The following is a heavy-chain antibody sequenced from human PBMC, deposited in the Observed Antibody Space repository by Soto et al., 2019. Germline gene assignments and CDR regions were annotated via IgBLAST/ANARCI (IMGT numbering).Heavy chain of an antibody. J-gene: IGHJ4*02. V-gene: IGHV4-39*01. CDR1: GGSISSSSHY. Sequence: QLQLQESGPGLVKPSETLSLTCTVSGGSISSSSHYCGWIRQSPGKHLEWIGSSYYRGNTHYNPSLKTRVSISVDTSKNQVSLKVYSVTAADTAVYYCATADGFGVVTPFFEYWGQGILVTVSS. CDR3: ATADGFGVVTPFFEY. D-gene: IGHD3-3*01. CDR2: SYYRGNT.